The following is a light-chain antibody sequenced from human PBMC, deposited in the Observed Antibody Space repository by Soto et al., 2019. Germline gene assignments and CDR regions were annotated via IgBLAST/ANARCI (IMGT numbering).Light chain of an antibody. Sequence: EIQMTQSPSSLSASVGARVTITCRASQSIKTYLNWYQQKPANAPRLLIYDASSLQSGVPSTFSGSGSGTDFTLTISSLQPEDFATYYCQQCYTTPRTLGQGTRLEI. CDR2: DAS. V-gene: IGKV1-39*01. CDR1: QSIKTY. J-gene: IGKJ5*01. CDR3: QQCYTTPRT.